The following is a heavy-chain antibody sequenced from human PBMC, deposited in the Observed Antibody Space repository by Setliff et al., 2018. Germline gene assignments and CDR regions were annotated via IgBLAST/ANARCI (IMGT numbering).Heavy chain of an antibody. CDR2: IYYDGST. CDR1: GDSITNMSFY. Sequence: SETLSLTCTVSGDSITNMSFYWGWIRQPPGKGPDWIGSIYYDGSTYHNPSLKSRVTISVDTSNNQFSLNLRSVTAADTALYYCARNPASFQYSFDVWGRGALVTVSS. V-gene: IGHV4-39*07. CDR3: ARNPASFQYSFDV. J-gene: IGHJ2*01. D-gene: IGHD6-6*01.